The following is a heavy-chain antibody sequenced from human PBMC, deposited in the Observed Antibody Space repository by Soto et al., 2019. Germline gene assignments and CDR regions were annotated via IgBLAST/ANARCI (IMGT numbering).Heavy chain of an antibody. CDR2: ISAYNGKR. D-gene: IGHD2-21*01. CDR3: ARGAFCGGAPGCRDMDV. J-gene: IGHJ6*02. V-gene: IGHV1-18*01. CDR1: GYKFISHS. Sequence: QIQLVQSGGEVKKTGASVKVSCKSSGYKFISHSITWVRQAPRQGLEWMGRISAYNGKRNYAQKLQGRVNMTTDISTNTAYMELRSLRSDDTAVYYCARGAFCGGAPGCRDMDVWGQGTTVTVSS.